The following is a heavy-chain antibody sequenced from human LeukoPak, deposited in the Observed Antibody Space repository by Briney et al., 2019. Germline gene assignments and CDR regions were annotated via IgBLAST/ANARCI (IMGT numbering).Heavy chain of an antibody. D-gene: IGHD3-16*01. CDR1: GGSTSSYY. Sequence: SETLSLTCTVSGGSTSSYYWSWIRQPAGKGLEWIGRIYTSGSTNYNPSLKSRVTISVDTSKNQFSLKLSSVTAADTAVYYCARLASTLGYFDYWGQGTLVTVSS. CDR3: ARLASTLGYFDY. CDR2: IYTSGST. V-gene: IGHV4-4*07. J-gene: IGHJ4*02.